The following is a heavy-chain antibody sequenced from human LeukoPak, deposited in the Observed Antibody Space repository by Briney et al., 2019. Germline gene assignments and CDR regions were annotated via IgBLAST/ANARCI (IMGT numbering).Heavy chain of an antibody. Sequence: GGSLRLSCAASGFTFSSYSMNWVRQAPGKGLEWVSYISSSSSTIYYADSVKGRFTISRDNSKNTLYLQMNSLRAEDTAVYYCAKDRSSGWQYYYFDYGGQGTLVTVSS. CDR2: ISSSSSTI. J-gene: IGHJ4*02. V-gene: IGHV3-48*01. D-gene: IGHD6-19*01. CDR1: GFTFSSYS. CDR3: AKDRSSGWQYYYFDY.